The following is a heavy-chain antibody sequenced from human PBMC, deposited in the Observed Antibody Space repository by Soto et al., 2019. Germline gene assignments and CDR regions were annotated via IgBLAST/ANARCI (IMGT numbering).Heavy chain of an antibody. CDR1: GVSVSTNTQY. D-gene: IGHD2-2*01. J-gene: IGHJ6*02. Sequence: PSETLSLTCTVSGVSVSTNTQYWGWIRQSPGKGLEWIGSIYYGGRTYYNPSLKSRVTISVDTSKNQFSLKLSSVTAADTAVYYCARTGVVVPAASDGMDVWGQGTTVTVSS. CDR3: ARTGVVVPAASDGMDV. CDR2: IYYGGRT. V-gene: IGHV4-39*01.